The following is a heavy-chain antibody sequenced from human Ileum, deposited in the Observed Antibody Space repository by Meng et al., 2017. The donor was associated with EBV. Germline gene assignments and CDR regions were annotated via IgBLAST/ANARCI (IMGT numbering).Heavy chain of an antibody. V-gene: IGHV4-39*07. CDR2: IYYSGSA. Sequence: QLQLQESGPGLVKPSETLSLTCTVSGGSSRRISDYWGWIRQPPGKGLEWIGSIYYSGSAYYNPSLKSRVTISVDKSKNQFSLNLSSVTAADTAVHYCARVGQWLPIDYWGQGTLVTVSS. J-gene: IGHJ4*02. D-gene: IGHD6-19*01. CDR1: GGSSRRISDY. CDR3: ARVGQWLPIDY.